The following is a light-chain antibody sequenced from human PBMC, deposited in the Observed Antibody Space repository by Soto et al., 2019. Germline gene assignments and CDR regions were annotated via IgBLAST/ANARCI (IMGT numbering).Light chain of an antibody. Sequence: QSVVTQAPSLTVSPGGTVTLTCDWITGAVTSGYWLYWFQHMPGQAPRTLIYDTSNKHSWTPARFSGSLLGGKAALTLSGAQPEDEADYYCLLSYSSGRPEVFGGGTKLTVL. CDR3: LLSYSSGRPEV. CDR2: DTS. V-gene: IGLV7-46*01. J-gene: IGLJ2*01. CDR1: TGAVTSGYW.